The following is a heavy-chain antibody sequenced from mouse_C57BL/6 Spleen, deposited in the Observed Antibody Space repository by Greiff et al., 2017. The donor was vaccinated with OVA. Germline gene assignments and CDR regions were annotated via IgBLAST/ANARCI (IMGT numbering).Heavy chain of an antibody. CDR2: IDPEDGDT. D-gene: IGHD2-5*01. J-gene: IGHJ2*01. CDR3: TGPYYSNYGFDY. V-gene: IGHV14-1*01. CDR1: GFNIKDYY. Sequence: VQLQQSGAELLRPGASVKLSCTASGFNIKDYYMHWVKQRPEQGLEWIGRIDPEDGDTEYAPKFQGKATMTADTSSNTAYLQLSSLTSEDTAVYYGTGPYYSNYGFDYWGQGTTLTVSS.